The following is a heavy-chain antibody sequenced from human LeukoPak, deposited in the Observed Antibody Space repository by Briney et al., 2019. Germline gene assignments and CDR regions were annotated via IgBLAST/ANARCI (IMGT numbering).Heavy chain of an antibody. CDR1: GGSISSGDYY. CDR2: IYYSGST. V-gene: IGHV4-30-4*01. J-gene: IGHJ6*02. D-gene: IGHD1-14*01. Sequence: SQTLSLTCTVSGGSISSGDYYWSWIRQPPGEGLEWIGYIYYSGSTYYNPSLKSRVTISVDTSKNQFSLKLSSVTAADTAVYYCARANPPRYYYGMDVWGQGTLVTVSS. CDR3: ARANPPRYYYGMDV.